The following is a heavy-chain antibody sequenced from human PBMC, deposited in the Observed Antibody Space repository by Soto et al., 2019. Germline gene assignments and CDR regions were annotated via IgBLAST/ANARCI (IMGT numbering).Heavy chain of an antibody. CDR3: TTDYSTFWSGYHY. Sequence: GGSLRLSCAASGFTFSNAWMSWVRQAPGKGLEWVGRIKSKTDGGTTDYAAPVKGRFTISRDDSKNTLYLQMNSLKTEDTAVYYCTTDYSTFWSGYHYWGQGTLVTVSS. CDR1: GFTFSNAW. J-gene: IGHJ4*02. V-gene: IGHV3-15*01. D-gene: IGHD3-3*01. CDR2: IKSKTDGGTT.